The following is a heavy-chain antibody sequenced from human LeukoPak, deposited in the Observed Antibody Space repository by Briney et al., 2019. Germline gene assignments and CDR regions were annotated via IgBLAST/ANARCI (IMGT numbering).Heavy chain of an antibody. V-gene: IGHV1-18*01. CDR3: VRDGHRLYDYYYYYMDV. D-gene: IGHD2-2*02. CDR2: ISAYNGHT. J-gene: IGHJ6*03. CDR1: GYTFTRYG. Sequence: ASVNVSCKASGYTFTRYGISWVRQAPGQRLEWMGWISAYNGHTNYTQKLQGRVTMTTDTSTSTAYMELRSLRSDDTAVYFCVRDGHRLYDYYYYYMDVWGKGTTVTVSS.